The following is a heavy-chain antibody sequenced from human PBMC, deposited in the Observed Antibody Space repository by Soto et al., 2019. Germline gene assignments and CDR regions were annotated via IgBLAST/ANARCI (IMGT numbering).Heavy chain of an antibody. D-gene: IGHD3-10*01. J-gene: IGHJ6*02. CDR1: GGSFSGYY. V-gene: IGHV4-34*01. CDR3: ASGFGELPVDV. CDR2: INHSGST. Sequence: SETLSLTCAVYGGSFSGYYWSWIRQPPGKGLEWIGEINHSGSTNYNPSLKSRVTISVDTSKNQFSLKLSSATAADAAVYYCASGFGELPVDVWGQGTTVTVSS.